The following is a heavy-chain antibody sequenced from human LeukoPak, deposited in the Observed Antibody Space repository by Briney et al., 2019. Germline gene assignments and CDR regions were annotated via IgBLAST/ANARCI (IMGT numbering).Heavy chain of an antibody. CDR2: IYSGGYT. Sequence: GGSLRLSCAASGFTVSSNYMSWVRQAPGKGLEWVSVIYSGGYTYYADSVKGRFTISRDNSKNTLYFQMNSLRAEDTAVYYCVRGDPKLYYMDVWGKGTTVTVSS. CDR3: VRGDPKLYYMDV. CDR1: GFTVSSNY. J-gene: IGHJ6*03. V-gene: IGHV3-53*01.